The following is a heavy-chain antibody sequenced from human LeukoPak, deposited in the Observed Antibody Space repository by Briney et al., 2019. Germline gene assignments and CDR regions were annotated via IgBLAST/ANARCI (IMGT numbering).Heavy chain of an antibody. Sequence: AAVKVSCKASGYTFTGYYMHWVRQAPGQGLEWMGWINPNSGGTNYAQKFQGRVTMTRDTSISTAYMELSRLRSDDTAVYYCARGPRLELRYYYDSSGRPYYFDYWGQGTLVTVSS. J-gene: IGHJ4*02. CDR3: ARGPRLELRYYYDSSGRPYYFDY. D-gene: IGHD3-22*01. CDR2: INPNSGGT. CDR1: GYTFTGYY. V-gene: IGHV1-2*02.